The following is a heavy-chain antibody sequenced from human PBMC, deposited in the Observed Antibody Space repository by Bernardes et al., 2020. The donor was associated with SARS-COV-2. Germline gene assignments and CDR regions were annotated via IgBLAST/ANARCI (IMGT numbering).Heavy chain of an antibody. CDR2: ISPYSGNT. J-gene: IGHJ4*02. Sequence: ASVKVSCKASGYTFTSYGITWVRQAPGQGLEWMGWISPYSGNTNYAQKFQDRVTMTTDTSTRTVYMELRSLTSDDTAVYFCARDEGEILPLYYFNSWGQGTLVTVSS. CDR3: ARDEGEILPLYYFNS. D-gene: IGHD1-26*01. CDR1: GYTFTSYG. V-gene: IGHV1-18*01.